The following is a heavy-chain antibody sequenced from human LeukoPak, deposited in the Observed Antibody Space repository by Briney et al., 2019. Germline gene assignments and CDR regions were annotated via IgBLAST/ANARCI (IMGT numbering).Heavy chain of an antibody. D-gene: IGHD3-10*01. V-gene: IGHV1-2*02. CDR2: INPNSGGT. CDR3: AGEPSGSGGFYY. Sequence: ASLKVSCKASGFTFTGYYMHWVRQAPGQGLEWMGWINPNSGGTHFAQNFQGRVTMTRDTSISTAYMELSSLRSGDTAVYYCAGEPSGSGGFYYWGQGTLVTVSS. J-gene: IGHJ4*02. CDR1: GFTFTGYY.